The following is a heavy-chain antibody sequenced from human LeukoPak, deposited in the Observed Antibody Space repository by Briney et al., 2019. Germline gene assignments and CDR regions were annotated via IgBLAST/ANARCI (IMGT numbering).Heavy chain of an antibody. V-gene: IGHV4/OR15-8*02. D-gene: IGHD5-24*01. CDR2: IHQRGNT. CDR1: GASVSSDNW. J-gene: IGHJ4*02. CDR3: STRDQSRTDVVPPDY. Sequence: SETLSLTRVVSGASVSSDNWWTWVRQPPGKGLEWIGEIHQRGNTNYNPSLMGRVTISIDKSRNYLSLNLRYVTAADTAVYYCSTRDQSRTDVVPPDYWGQGILVTVSS.